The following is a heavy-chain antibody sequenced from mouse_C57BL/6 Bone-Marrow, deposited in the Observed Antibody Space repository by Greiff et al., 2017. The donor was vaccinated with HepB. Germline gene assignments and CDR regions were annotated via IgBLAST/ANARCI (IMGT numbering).Heavy chain of an antibody. D-gene: IGHD2-4*01. Sequence: EVQLQQSGPELVKPGASVKISCKASGYTFTDYYMNWVKQSHGKSLEWIGDINPNNGGTSYNQKFKGKATLTVDKSSSTAYMELRSLTSEDSAVYYCARRVTMITRYRYFDVWGTGTTVTVSS. CDR2: INPNNGGT. J-gene: IGHJ1*03. V-gene: IGHV1-26*01. CDR1: GYTFTDYY. CDR3: ARRVTMITRYRYFDV.